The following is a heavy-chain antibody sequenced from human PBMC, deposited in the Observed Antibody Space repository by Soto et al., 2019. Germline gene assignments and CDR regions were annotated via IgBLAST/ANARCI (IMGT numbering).Heavy chain of an antibody. CDR1: GYSISSGYY. CDR2: IYHSGST. V-gene: IGHV4-38-2*02. Sequence: SENMSLTCSVSGYSISSGYYWGWIRQPPGKGLEWIGSIYHSGSTYYNPSLKSRVTISVDTSKNQFSLKLSSVTAADTAVYYCARDKPEPAKIHPALYGRDGWGQGNTVTV. D-gene: IGHD1-1*01. J-gene: IGHJ6*02. CDR3: ARDKPEPAKIHPALYGRDG.